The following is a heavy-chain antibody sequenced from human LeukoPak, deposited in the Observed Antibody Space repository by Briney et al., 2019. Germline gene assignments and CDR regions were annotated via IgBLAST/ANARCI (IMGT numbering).Heavy chain of an antibody. CDR1: GFTFSSYW. CDR2: INGDGSST. J-gene: IGHJ6*02. D-gene: IGHD3-22*01. Sequence: PGGSLRLSCAASGFTFSSYWMHWVRQPPGKGLVWVSRINGDGSSTRHAESVKGRFTVSRDNAESTLYLQMSTLRAEDTAVYYCARSHYYDNSAYCFNYGLDVWGQGTTVIVSS. CDR3: ARSHYYDNSAYCFNYGLDV. V-gene: IGHV3-74*01.